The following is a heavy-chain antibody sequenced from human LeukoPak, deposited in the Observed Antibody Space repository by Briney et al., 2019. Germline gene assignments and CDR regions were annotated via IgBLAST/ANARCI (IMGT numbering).Heavy chain of an antibody. D-gene: IGHD3-3*01. CDR2: ISRSSRSSTYM. CDR1: GFTFSSYS. V-gene: IGHV3-21*01. J-gene: IGHJ4*02. Sequence: PGGSLRLSCAASGFTFSSYSMNWVRQAPGKGLEWVSSISRSSRSSTYMYYADSVKGRFTISRDNAKNSLYLQMNSLRAEDTAVYYCARDQYYDFWSGHRTFDYWGQGALVTVSS. CDR3: ARDQYYDFWSGHRTFDY.